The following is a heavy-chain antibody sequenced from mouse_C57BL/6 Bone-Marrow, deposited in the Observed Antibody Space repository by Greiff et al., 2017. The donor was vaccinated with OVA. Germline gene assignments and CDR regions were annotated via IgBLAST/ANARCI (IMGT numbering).Heavy chain of an antibody. CDR2: INPSSGYT. Sequence: VKLMESGAELARPGASVKMSCKASGYTFTSYTMHWVKQRPGQGLEWIGYINPSSGYTKYNQKFKDKATLTADKSSSTAYMQLSSLTSEDSAVYYCARTLPDGYWGQGTSVTVSS. D-gene: IGHD2-3*01. CDR1: GYTFTSYT. CDR3: ARTLPDGY. V-gene: IGHV1-4*01. J-gene: IGHJ4*01.